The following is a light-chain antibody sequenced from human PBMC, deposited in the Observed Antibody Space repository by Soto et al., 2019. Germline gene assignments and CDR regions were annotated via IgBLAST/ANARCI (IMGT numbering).Light chain of an antibody. CDR1: QSIVTY. Sequence: DIQMTQSPSSLSASVGDRVTITCRASQSIVTYLNWYLQKPGKAPKLXXYAASNLQTGVPSRFSGSGSGTDLTLTISSLQPEDFATYVCQQSYSTPTWTFGQGTKVDIK. V-gene: IGKV1-39*01. J-gene: IGKJ1*01. CDR2: AAS. CDR3: QQSYSTPTWT.